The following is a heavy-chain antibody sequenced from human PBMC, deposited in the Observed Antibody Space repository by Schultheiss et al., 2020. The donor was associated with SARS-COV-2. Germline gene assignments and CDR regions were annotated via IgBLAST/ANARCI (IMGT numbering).Heavy chain of an antibody. J-gene: IGHJ5*02. CDR1: GGSISSSSYY. V-gene: IGHV4-61*05. Sequence: SETLSLTCTVSGGSISSSSYYWGWIRQPPGKGLEWIGYIYYSRSTNYNPSLKSRVTISVDTSKNQFSLKLSSVTAADTAVYYCARRLYNWNYNWFDPWGQGTLVTVSS. D-gene: IGHD1-7*01. CDR3: ARRLYNWNYNWFDP. CDR2: IYYSRST.